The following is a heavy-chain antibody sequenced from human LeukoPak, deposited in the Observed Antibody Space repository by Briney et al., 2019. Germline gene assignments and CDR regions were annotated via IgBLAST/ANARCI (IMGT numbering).Heavy chain of an antibody. CDR2: ISNDGTRK. CDR1: GFPFSSYG. V-gene: IGHV3-30*18. CDR3: AKDLTELTLALNC. D-gene: IGHD3-9*01. Sequence: GGSLRLSCAASGFPFSSYGMAWVRQAPGKGLEWMAVISNDGTRKYYADSVKGRFTISRDNSKNTLYLEMNSLRVEDMAVYYCAKDLTELTLALNCWGQGTLVTVSS. J-gene: IGHJ4*02.